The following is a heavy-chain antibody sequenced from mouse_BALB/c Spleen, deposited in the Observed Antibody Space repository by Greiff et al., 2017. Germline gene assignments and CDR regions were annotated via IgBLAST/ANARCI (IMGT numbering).Heavy chain of an antibody. J-gene: IGHJ2*01. V-gene: IGHV1-5*01. Sequence: VQLKQSGTVLARPGASVKMSCKASGYTFTSYWMHWVKQRPGQGLEWIGAIYPGNSDTSYNQKFKGKAKLTAVTSTSTAYMELSSLTNEDSAVYYCTRFSSTMTFDYWGQGTTLTVSS. D-gene: IGHD2-4*01. CDR2: IYPGNSDT. CDR1: GYTFTSYW. CDR3: TRFSSTMTFDY.